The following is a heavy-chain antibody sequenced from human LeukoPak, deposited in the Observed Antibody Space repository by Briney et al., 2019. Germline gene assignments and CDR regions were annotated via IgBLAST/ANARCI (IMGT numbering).Heavy chain of an antibody. D-gene: IGHD3-10*01. CDR1: GYTFTSYD. Sequence: ASVKVSCTASGYTFTSYDINWVRQATGQGLEWMGWMNPNSGNTGYAQKFQGRVTMTRNTSISTAYMELSSLRSEDTAVYYCARGVLMVRGPDYMDVWGNGTPVTVSS. CDR2: MNPNSGNT. V-gene: IGHV1-8*01. CDR3: ARGVLMVRGPDYMDV. J-gene: IGHJ6*03.